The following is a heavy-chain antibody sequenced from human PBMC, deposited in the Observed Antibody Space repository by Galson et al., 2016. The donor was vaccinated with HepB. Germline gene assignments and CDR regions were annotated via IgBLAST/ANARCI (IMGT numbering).Heavy chain of an antibody. CDR2: ISVVGGPT. J-gene: IGHJ6*02. CDR3: ARAPWELEELEYYYGMDV. D-gene: IGHD1-1*01. Sequence: SLRLSCAVSGITFSNYALNWVRQAPGKGLEWVSTISVVGGPTYYADSVKGRFTISSDNSKDTVYLQMISLRVEDTAVYYCARAPWELEELEYYYGMDVWGQGTTVTVSS. CDR1: GITFSNYA. V-gene: IGHV3-23*01.